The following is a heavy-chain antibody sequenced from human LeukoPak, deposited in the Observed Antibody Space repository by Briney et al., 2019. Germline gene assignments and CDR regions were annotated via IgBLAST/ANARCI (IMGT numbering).Heavy chain of an antibody. D-gene: IGHD4-17*01. V-gene: IGHV4-59*01. CDR3: AGEDYGDSGFDY. CDR2: IYYSGST. CDR1: GGSISGYY. J-gene: IGHJ4*02. Sequence: SETLSLTCTVSGGSISGYYWSWLRQPPGKGLEWIGYIYYSGSTNYNPSLKSRVTISVDTSKNQFSLKLSSVTAADTAVYYCAGEDYGDSGFDYWGQGTLVTVSS.